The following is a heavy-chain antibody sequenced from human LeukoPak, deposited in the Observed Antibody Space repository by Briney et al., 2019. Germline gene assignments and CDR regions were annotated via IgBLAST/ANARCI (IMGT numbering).Heavy chain of an antibody. V-gene: IGHV3-74*01. J-gene: IGHJ4*02. CDR1: GFIFSSYG. Sequence: GRSLRLSCTASGFIFSSYGMHWVRQAPGKGPMWVSRICPDGTVTNYADSVKARFIISRDNARNTVYLQMNSLRVEDTAVYYCVRDFRSADYWGQGTLVTVSS. CDR2: ICPDGTVT. CDR3: VRDFRSADY.